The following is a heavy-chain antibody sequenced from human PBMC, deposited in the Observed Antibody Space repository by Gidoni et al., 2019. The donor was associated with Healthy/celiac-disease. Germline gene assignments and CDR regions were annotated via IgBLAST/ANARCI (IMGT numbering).Heavy chain of an antibody. CDR3: ASGYSDAFDI. V-gene: IGHV3-11*01. J-gene: IGHJ3*02. D-gene: IGHD5-18*01. CDR2: ISSSGSTI. Sequence: GLSWVSYISSSGSTIYYADSVKGRFTISRDNAKNSLYLQMNSLRAEDTAVYYGASGYSDAFDIWGQGTMVTVSS.